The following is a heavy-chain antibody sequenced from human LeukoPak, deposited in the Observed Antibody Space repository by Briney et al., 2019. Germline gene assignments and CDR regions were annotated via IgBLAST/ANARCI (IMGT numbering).Heavy chain of an antibody. J-gene: IGHJ4*02. CDR1: GGSFSGYY. V-gene: IGHV4-34*01. CDR3: ARGGYCSSTSCPPGFNYFDY. D-gene: IGHD2-2*01. CDR2: INHSGST. Sequence: SETLSLTCAVYGGSFSGYYWSWIRQPPGKGLEWIGEINHSGSTNYNPSLKSRVTMSVDTSKNQFSLKLSSVTAADTAVYYCARGGYCSSTSCPPGFNYFDYWGQGTLVTVSS.